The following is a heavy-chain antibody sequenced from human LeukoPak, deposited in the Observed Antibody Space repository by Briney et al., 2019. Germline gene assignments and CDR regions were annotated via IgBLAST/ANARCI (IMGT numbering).Heavy chain of an antibody. D-gene: IGHD2-8*01. Sequence: GGSLRLSCGASGFTFSSYAMSWIRQAPGKGLEWVSYISSSGSTIYYADSVKGRFTISRDNAKNSLYLQMNSLRAEDTAVYYCAREGVYYYYYMDVWGKGTTVTVSS. CDR3: AREGVYYYYYMDV. CDR2: ISSSGSTI. V-gene: IGHV3-11*01. CDR1: GFTFSSYA. J-gene: IGHJ6*03.